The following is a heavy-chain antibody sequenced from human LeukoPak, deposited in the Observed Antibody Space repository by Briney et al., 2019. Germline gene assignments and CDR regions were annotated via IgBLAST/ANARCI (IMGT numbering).Heavy chain of an antibody. J-gene: IGHJ4*02. V-gene: IGHV1-2*02. D-gene: IGHD1-26*01. CDR1: GYSFTGYY. CDR3: ARDFRIVGATPGY. CDR2: VNPNSGGT. Sequence: ASVKVSCKASGYSFTGYYMHWVRQAPGQGLEWMGWVNPNSGGTNYAQKFQGRVTMTRGTSISTAYMELSRLRSDDTAVYYCARDFRIVGATPGYWGQGTLVTVSS.